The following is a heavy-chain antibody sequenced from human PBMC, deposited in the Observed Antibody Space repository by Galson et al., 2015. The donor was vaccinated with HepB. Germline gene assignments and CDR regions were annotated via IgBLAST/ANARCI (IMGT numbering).Heavy chain of an antibody. V-gene: IGHV5-51*03. J-gene: IGHJ4*02. CDR2: IYPDDSDI. CDR1: GYNFNTDW. CDR3: AVRSGYYLDH. Sequence: SGAEVKKPGESLRISCKGSGYNFNTDWLAWVRQAPGKGLEWMATIYPDDSDIRYSPSFEGHITISADTSITTAYLQWSSLKASDTAIYYCAVRSGYYLDHWGLGTLVSVSS. D-gene: IGHD3-3*01.